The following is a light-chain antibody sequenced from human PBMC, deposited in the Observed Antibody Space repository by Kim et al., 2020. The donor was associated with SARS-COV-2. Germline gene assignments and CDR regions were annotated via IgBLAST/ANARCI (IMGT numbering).Light chain of an antibody. CDR2: QDT. Sequence: SYELTQPPSVSVSPGQTASIPCSGDNLGTKYTSWYQQKPGQSPVLVIYQDTNRPSGIPERFSGSNSGNTATLTISGTQSMDEADYYCQAWDSNTVVFGGGTQLTVL. CDR1: NLGTKY. CDR3: QAWDSNTVV. J-gene: IGLJ3*02. V-gene: IGLV3-1*01.